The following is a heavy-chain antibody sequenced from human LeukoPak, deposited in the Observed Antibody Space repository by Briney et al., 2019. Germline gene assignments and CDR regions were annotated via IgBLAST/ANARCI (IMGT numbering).Heavy chain of an antibody. D-gene: IGHD6-19*01. CDR2: TYYRSKWYN. V-gene: IGHV6-1*01. CDR1: GDSVSSNSAA. J-gene: IGHJ4*02. CDR3: ARSGSGGWIDY. Sequence: SQTLSLTCAISGDSVSSNSAAWNWKTQSPSRGLEWLGRTYYRSKWYNGYAVFVKSRISVNPDTSKNQFSLQLNSVTPEDTAVYYCARSGSGGWIDYWGQGTLVTVSS.